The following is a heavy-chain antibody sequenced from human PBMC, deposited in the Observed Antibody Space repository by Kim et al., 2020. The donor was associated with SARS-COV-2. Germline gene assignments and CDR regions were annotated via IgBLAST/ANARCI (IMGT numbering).Heavy chain of an antibody. CDR2: IIPIFGTA. CDR3: ARDQGEYCSSTSCYPRLYYYYGMDV. J-gene: IGHJ6*02. V-gene: IGHV1-69*13. D-gene: IGHD2-2*01. CDR1: GGTFSSYA. Sequence: PSVKVSCKASGGTFSSYAISWVRPAPGQGLEWMGGIIPIFGTANYAQKFQGRVTITADESTSTAYMELSSLRSEDTAVYYCARDQGEYCSSTSCYPRLYYYYGMDVWGQGTTVTVSS.